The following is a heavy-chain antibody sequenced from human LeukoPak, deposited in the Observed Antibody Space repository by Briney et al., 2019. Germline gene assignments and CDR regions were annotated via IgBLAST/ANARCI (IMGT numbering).Heavy chain of an antibody. CDR2: ISSSSSTI. CDR1: GFTFSSYA. CDR3: ARDRGYYSY. Sequence: GGSLRLPCSASGFTFSSYAMHWVRQAPGKGLEWVSYISSSSSTIYFADSVKGRFSISRDNAKNSLYLQMNSLRDEDTAVYYCARDRGYYSYWGQGTLVTVSS. D-gene: IGHD3-10*01. V-gene: IGHV3-48*02. J-gene: IGHJ4*02.